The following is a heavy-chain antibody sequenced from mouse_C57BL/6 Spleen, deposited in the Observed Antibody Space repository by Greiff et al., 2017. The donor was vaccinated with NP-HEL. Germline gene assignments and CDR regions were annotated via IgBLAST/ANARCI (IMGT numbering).Heavy chain of an antibody. CDR2: IYPGDGDT. J-gene: IGHJ3*01. D-gene: IGHD1-1*01. V-gene: IGHV1-82*01. Sequence: VQLQQSGPELVKPGASVKISCKASGYAFSSSWMNWVKQRPGKGLEWIGRIYPGDGDTNYNGKFKGKATLTADKSSSTAYMQLSSLTSEDSAVYLCERNDYGSSLGFAYWGQGTLVTVSA. CDR1: GYAFSSSW. CDR3: ERNDYGSSLGFAY.